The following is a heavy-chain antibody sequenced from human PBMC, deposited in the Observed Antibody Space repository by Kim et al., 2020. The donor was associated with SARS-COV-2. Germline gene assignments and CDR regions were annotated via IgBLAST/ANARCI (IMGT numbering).Heavy chain of an antibody. J-gene: IGHJ4*02. CDR2: IDPPSGST. V-gene: IGHV1-46*02. D-gene: IGHD3-9*01. CDR3: ARVGLTGAPFDF. CDR1: GYTFDSYF. Sequence: ASVKVSCKASGYTFDSYFMHWVRQAPGQGLEWMGRIDPPSGSTTYAPKFQGRVTMTRDTSKSTVYMELSSLRSDDTAVYYCARVGLTGAPFDFWGQGTVV.